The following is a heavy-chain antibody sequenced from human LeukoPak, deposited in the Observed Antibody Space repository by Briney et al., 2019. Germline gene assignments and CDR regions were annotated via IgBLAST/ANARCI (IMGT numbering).Heavy chain of an antibody. CDR3: ARVNWNYLAVDY. CDR2: ISYVGSNK. V-gene: IGHV3-30-3*01. CDR1: GFTFSSYA. J-gene: IGHJ4*02. Sequence: GGSLRLSCAASGFTFSSYAMHWVRQAPGKGLEWVAVISYVGSNKYYADSVKGRFTISRDNSKNTLYLQMNSLRAEDTAVYYCARVNWNYLAVDYWGQGTLVTVSS. D-gene: IGHD1-7*01.